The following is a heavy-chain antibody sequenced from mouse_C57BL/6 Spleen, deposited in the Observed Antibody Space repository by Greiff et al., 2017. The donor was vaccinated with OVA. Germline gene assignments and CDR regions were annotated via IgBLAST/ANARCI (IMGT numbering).Heavy chain of an antibody. CDR3: ARGDDGYYGARDY. CDR1: GFTFSSYA. Sequence: EVKLQESGGGLVKPGGSLKLSCAASGFTFSSYAMSWVRQTPEKRLEWVATISDGGSYTYYPDNVKGRFTISRDNAKNNLYLQMSHLKSEDTAMYYCARGDDGYYGARDYWGQGTSVTVSS. D-gene: IGHD2-3*01. J-gene: IGHJ4*01. CDR2: ISDGGSYT. V-gene: IGHV5-4*03.